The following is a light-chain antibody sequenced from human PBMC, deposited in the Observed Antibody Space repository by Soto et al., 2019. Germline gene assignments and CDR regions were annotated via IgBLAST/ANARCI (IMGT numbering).Light chain of an antibody. CDR3: QQSFSTLGWT. CDR2: AAS. V-gene: IGKV1-39*01. Sequence: DIPMTQSPSSLSASVGDRVTITCRAGQSISTYLNWYQQKSGKPPKLLISAASSLQSGVPSRFSGSGSGTDFTLTISSLQPEDFATYYCQQSFSTLGWTFGQGTKVDIK. CDR1: QSISTY. J-gene: IGKJ1*01.